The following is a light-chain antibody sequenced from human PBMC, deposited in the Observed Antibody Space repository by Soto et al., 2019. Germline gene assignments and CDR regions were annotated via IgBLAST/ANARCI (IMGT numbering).Light chain of an antibody. CDR3: QQYKNWPPVT. CDR2: DAS. CDR1: QTVRNN. V-gene: IGKV3D-15*01. Sequence: EFVLRRSPGTRSLSPGERATLSCRSIQTVRNNYLAWYQQKPGQAPRLLIYDASSRATGIPARFSGSGSGTEFTLAISSLQSEDFAVYYCQQYKNWPPVTFGGGTKVDIK. J-gene: IGKJ4*01.